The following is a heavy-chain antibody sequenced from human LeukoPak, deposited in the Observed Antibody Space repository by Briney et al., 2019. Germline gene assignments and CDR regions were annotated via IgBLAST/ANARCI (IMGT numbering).Heavy chain of an antibody. D-gene: IGHD1-26*01. CDR1: GGSISSYY. CDR3: ARPGVGATLVNAFDI. Sequence: SETLSLTCTVCGGSISSYYGSWLRQPPGKGLVGIVYIEYSGRTNYNPSLKSRVTISVDTSKTQFSLKLSSVTAADTALYYCARPGVGATLVNAFDIWGQGTMVTVSS. J-gene: IGHJ3*02. CDR2: IEYSGRT. V-gene: IGHV4-59*12.